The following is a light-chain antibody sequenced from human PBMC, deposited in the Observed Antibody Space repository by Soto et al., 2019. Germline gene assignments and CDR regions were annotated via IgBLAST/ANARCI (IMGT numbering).Light chain of an antibody. V-gene: IGKV1-13*02. CDR2: DVS. J-gene: IGKJ5*01. Sequence: AIQLTQSPSSLSASVGDRVTITCRASQDIGGALAWYQQKPGKAPKILIYDVSTLGSGVPSRFSGSSSGTDFTLTISSLQPVDFATYYCQQFNSYPITFGQGTRLEIK. CDR1: QDIGGA. CDR3: QQFNSYPIT.